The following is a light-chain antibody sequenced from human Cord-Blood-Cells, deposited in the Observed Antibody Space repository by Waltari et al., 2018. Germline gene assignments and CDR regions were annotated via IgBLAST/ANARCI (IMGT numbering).Light chain of an antibody. CDR1: SSDVGSYNL. CDR2: EGS. V-gene: IGLV2-23*01. Sequence: QSALTQPASVSGSPGQSITISCTGTSSDVGSYNLVSGYQQHPGKAPKLMIYEGSKRPSWVSNRFSGSKSGNTASLTISGLQAEDEADYYCCSYAGSSTWVVGGGTKLTVL. CDR3: CSYAGSSTWV. J-gene: IGLJ3*02.